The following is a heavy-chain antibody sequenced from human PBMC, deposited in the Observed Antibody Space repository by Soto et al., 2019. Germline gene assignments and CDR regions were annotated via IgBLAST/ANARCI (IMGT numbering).Heavy chain of an antibody. CDR2: INHSGST. D-gene: IGHD6-19*01. CDR1: GGSFSGYY. V-gene: IGHV4-34*01. CDR3: ARGPTGSSGWYSR. J-gene: IGHJ4*02. Sequence: QVQLQQWGAGLLKPSETLSLTCAVYGGSFSGYYWSWIRQPPGKGLEWIGEINHSGSTNYNPSLKGRVTITVDTYKNQFSLKLSSVTAADTAVYYCARGPTGSSGWYSRWGQGTLVTVSS.